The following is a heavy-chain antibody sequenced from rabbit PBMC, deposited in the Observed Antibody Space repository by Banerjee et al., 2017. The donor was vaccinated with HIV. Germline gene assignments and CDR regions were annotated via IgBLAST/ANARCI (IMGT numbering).Heavy chain of an antibody. CDR2: IYTGSSGRT. D-gene: IGHD6-1*01. CDR1: GFSFSSGYD. CDR3: ARDGGYADYGYALNL. V-gene: IGHV1S40*01. J-gene: IGHJ4*01. Sequence: SLEESGGDLVKPGASLTLTGTASGFSFSSGYDMCWVRQAPGKGLEWIGCIYTGSSGRTAYANWAKGRFTISKTSSTTVTLQMTSLTAADTATYFCARDGGYADYGYALNLWGPGTLVTVS.